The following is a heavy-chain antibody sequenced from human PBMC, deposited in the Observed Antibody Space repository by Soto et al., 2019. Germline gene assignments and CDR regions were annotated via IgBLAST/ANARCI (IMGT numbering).Heavy chain of an antibody. J-gene: IGHJ4*02. V-gene: IGHV1-8*01. CDR3: TRVPPRAFGMDY. CDR2: MNPNSGDT. Sequence: GALVKVSCKASGYTFNSYDIYWVRQASGQGLEWMGWMNPNSGDTGYPQKFQGRVTMTRNTSITTAYMELSSLTSEDTAVYYCTRVPPRAFGMDYWGPGTLVTVSS. D-gene: IGHD1-20*01. CDR1: GYTFNSYD.